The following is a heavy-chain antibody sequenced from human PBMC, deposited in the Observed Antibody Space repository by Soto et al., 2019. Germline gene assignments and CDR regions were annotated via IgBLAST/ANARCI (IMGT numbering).Heavy chain of an antibody. V-gene: IGHV4-39*01. J-gene: IGHJ4*02. Sequence: SETLSLTCTVSGGSISSSSYYWGWIRQPPGKGLEWIGSIYYSGSTYYNPSPKSRVTISVDTSKNQFSLKLSSVTAADTAVYYCATSPQDIVLMVYADLFDYWGQGTLVNVSS. D-gene: IGHD2-8*01. CDR1: GGSISSSSYY. CDR3: ATSPQDIVLMVYADLFDY. CDR2: IYYSGST.